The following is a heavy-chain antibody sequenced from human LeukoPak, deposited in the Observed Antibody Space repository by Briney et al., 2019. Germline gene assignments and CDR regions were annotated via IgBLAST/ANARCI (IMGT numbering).Heavy chain of an antibody. V-gene: IGHV3-11*01. CDR3: ARDGLRDYYYYYGMDV. CDR1: GFTFSDYY. J-gene: IGHJ6*02. D-gene: IGHD3-16*01. Sequence: GGSLRLSCAASGFTFSDYYMSGIRQAPGRGLEWVSYISSSSSTIYYADSVKGRFTISRDNAKNSLYLQMNSLRAEDTAVYYCARDGLRDYYYYYGMDVWGQGTTVTVSS. CDR2: ISSSSSTI.